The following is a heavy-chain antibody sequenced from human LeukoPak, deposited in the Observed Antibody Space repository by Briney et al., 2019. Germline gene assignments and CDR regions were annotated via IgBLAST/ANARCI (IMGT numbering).Heavy chain of an antibody. D-gene: IGHD3-10*01. CDR3: AREITYYYGSGSPGDNWFDP. J-gene: IGHJ5*02. CDR2: INWNGGST. V-gene: IGHV3-20*04. Sequence: GGSLRLSCAASGFTFDDYGMSWVRQAPGKGLEWVSGINWNGGSTGYADSVKGRFTISRDNAKNSLYLQMNSLRAEDTALYYCAREITYYYGSGSPGDNWFDPWGQGTLVTVSS. CDR1: GFTFDDYG.